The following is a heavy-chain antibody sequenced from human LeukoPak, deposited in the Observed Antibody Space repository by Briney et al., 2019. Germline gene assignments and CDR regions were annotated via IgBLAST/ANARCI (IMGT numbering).Heavy chain of an antibody. D-gene: IGHD2-15*01. V-gene: IGHV3-48*01. CDR2: VMSSSRTI. CDR1: GFTFSSYS. CDR3: ARDLIGGNAYDY. Sequence: HPGGSLRLSCAASGFTFSSYSMNWVRQAPGTGPEWIAYVMSSSRTIYYADSVKGRFTISRDNAKSSLYLQLDSLRAEDTAVYYCARDLIGGNAYDYWGQGALVTVSS. J-gene: IGHJ4*02.